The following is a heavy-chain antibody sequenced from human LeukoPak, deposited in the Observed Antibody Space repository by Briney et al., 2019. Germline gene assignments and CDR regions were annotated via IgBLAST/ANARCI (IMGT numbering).Heavy chain of an antibody. J-gene: IGHJ4*02. CDR2: ISGSGGST. Sequence: GGSLRLSCAASGFTFSSYSMSWVRQAPGKGLEWVSAISGSGGSTYYADSVRGRFTISRDNSKNTLYLQMNSLRAEDTAVYYCAKDLGEMATLFDYWGQGTLVTVSS. CDR3: AKDLGEMATLFDY. CDR1: GFTFSSYS. D-gene: IGHD5-24*01. V-gene: IGHV3-23*01.